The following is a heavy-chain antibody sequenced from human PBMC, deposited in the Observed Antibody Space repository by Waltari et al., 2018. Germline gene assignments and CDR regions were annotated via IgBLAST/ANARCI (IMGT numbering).Heavy chain of an antibody. CDR2: INPNSGGT. CDR1: GYTFTGYY. Sequence: QVQLVQSGAEVKKPGASVKVSCKASGYTFTGYYMHWVRQAHGQWLGGMGRINPNSGGTNDARKVQGRVTMTRDTSISTAYMELSRLRSDDTAVYYCARDRNGEGAFDIWGQGTMVTVSS. CDR3: ARDRNGEGAFDI. J-gene: IGHJ3*02. D-gene: IGHD1-1*01. V-gene: IGHV1-2*06.